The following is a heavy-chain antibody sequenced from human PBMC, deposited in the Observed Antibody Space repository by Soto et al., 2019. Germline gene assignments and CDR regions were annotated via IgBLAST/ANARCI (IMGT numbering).Heavy chain of an antibody. CDR2: IYPGDSDT. Sequence: GESLKISCKGSGYSFTSYWIGWVRQMPGKGLEWTGIIYPGDSDTRYSPSFQGQVTISADKSISTAYLQWGSLKASDTAMYYCASTSIAAAGKDYNWFDPWGQGTLVTVSS. D-gene: IGHD6-13*01. V-gene: IGHV5-51*01. CDR3: ASTSIAAAGKDYNWFDP. J-gene: IGHJ5*02. CDR1: GYSFTSYW.